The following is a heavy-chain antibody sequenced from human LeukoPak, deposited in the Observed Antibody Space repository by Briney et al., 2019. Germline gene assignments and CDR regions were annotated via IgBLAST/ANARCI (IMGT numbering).Heavy chain of an antibody. V-gene: IGHV3-30-3*01. CDR2: ISYDGSNK. J-gene: IGHJ4*02. Sequence: GGSLRLSCAASGFTFSSYAMHWVRQAPGKGLEWVAVISYDGSNKYYADSVKSRFTISRDNSKNTLYLQMNSLRAEDTAVYYCARASLVAAAGAVFDYWGQGTLVTVSS. CDR1: GFTFSSYA. D-gene: IGHD6-13*01. CDR3: ARASLVAAAGAVFDY.